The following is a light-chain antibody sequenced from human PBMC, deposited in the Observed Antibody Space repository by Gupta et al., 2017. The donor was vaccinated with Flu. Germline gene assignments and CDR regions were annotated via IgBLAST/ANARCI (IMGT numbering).Light chain of an antibody. CDR2: SNN. Sequence: SVLTQPPSTSAPPGQRVTISCSGSSSNIGSNNVNWYQQVPGTAPNRLSYSNNRRPSGVPDRFSGSKAGTSASLATIGLQAEDEADDYCAASDDSRNGVVFGGGTKLTVL. V-gene: IGLV1-44*01. J-gene: IGLJ2*01. CDR1: SSNIGSNN. CDR3: AASDDSRNGVV.